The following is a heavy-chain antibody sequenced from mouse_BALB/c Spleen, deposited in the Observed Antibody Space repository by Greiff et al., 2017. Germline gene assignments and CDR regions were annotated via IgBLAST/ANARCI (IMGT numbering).Heavy chain of an antibody. Sequence: EVHLVESGGGLVQPGGSRKLSCAASGFTFSSYTRSWVRQTPEKRLEWVAYISNCGGSTYYPDTLKGRFTISSDNAKNTLYLQMGSLTSDDTAMYYWVWQFAYWGQGTLVTVSA. CDR3: VWQFAY. V-gene: IGHV5-12-2*01. CDR2: ISNCGGST. CDR1: GFTFSSYT. J-gene: IGHJ3*01.